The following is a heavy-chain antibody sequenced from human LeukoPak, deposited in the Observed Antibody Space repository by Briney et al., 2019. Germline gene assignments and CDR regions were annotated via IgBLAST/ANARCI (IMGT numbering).Heavy chain of an antibody. CDR1: GGSISNGSYY. D-gene: IGHD3-22*01. V-gene: IGHV4-61*02. CDR3: ARASFYYDSSGYSIAFDI. CDR2: IYTSGST. J-gene: IGHJ3*02. Sequence: SQTLSLTCTVSGGSISNGSYYWSWIRQPAGKGLESIGRIYTSGSTNYNPSLKSRVTISVDTSKNQFSLKLSSVTAADTAVYYCARASFYYDSSGYSIAFDIWGQGTMVTVSS.